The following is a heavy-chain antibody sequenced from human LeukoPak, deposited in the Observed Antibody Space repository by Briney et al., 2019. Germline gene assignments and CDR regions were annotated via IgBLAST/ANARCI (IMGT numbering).Heavy chain of an antibody. V-gene: IGHV4-34*01. D-gene: IGHD3-10*01. J-gene: IGHJ6*03. CDR1: GGSFSGYY. CDR3: ARGCPPPYYYGSGSYYKRLNYYYYYMDV. Sequence: PSETLSLTCAVYGGSFSGYYWSWIRQPPGKGLGWIGVINHSGSTNYNPSLKSRVPISVDTSRNQFSLKLSSVTAADTAVYYCARGCPPPYYYGSGSYYKRLNYYYYYMDVWGKGTTVTVSS. CDR2: INHSGST.